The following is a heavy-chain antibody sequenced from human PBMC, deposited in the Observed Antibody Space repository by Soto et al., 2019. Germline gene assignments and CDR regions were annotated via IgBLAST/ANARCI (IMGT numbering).Heavy chain of an antibody. CDR1: GFTFGNYW. J-gene: IGHJ5*01. D-gene: IGHD2-21*01. CDR3: ASARHIGP. V-gene: IGHV3-7*01. CDR2: IKQDGSER. Sequence: AGGSLRLSCAASGFTFGNYWMSWVRQAPGKGPEWVANIKQDGSERNYVDSVKGRFTISRDNAENSLYLQMNSLRVEDTGVYYCASARHIGPWGQGTLFTVSS.